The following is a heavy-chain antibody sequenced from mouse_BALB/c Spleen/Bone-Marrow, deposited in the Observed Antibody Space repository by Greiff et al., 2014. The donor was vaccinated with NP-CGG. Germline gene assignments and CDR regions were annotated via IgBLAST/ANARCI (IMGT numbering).Heavy chain of an antibody. J-gene: IGHJ3*01. Sequence: QVQLQQSGAELVRPGASVKLSCKALGYTFTDYEMHWVKQTPVNGLEWIGAIHPGSGNTAYNQKFKGKGTLTADKSSSTAYMELSSLTSEDSAVYYCIRGNYRYSWFAYWGQGTLVTVSA. CDR3: IRGNYRYSWFAY. D-gene: IGHD2-14*01. CDR2: IHPGSGNT. CDR1: GYTFTDYE. V-gene: IGHV1-15*01.